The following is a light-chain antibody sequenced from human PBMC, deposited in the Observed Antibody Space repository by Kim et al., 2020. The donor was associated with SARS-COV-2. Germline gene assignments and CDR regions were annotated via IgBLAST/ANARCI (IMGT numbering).Light chain of an antibody. V-gene: IGKV1-9*01. J-gene: IGKJ5*01. CDR2: AAS. CDR3: QQLNSYPLT. CDR1: QYISNY. Sequence: IQLTQSPSSLSASVGDRVTITCRASQYISNYLGWYQQKPGKAPKVLIYAASSLQSGVPSRFSGNGSGTDFSLTIHSLQPEDFATYYCQQLNSYPLTFGQGTRLEIK.